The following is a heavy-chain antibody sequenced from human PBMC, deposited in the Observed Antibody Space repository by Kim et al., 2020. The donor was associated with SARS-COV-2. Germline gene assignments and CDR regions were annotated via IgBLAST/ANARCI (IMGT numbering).Heavy chain of an antibody. D-gene: IGHD5-18*01. Sequence: GGSLRLSCAASGFTFSSYAMSWVRQAPGKGLEWVSAISGSGGSTYYADSVKGRFTISRDNSKNTLYLQMNSLRAEDTAVYYCAKVGYSYNRYGENFDYWGQGTLVTVSS. CDR2: ISGSGGST. V-gene: IGHV3-23*01. J-gene: IGHJ4*02. CDR1: GFTFSSYA. CDR3: AKVGYSYNRYGENFDY.